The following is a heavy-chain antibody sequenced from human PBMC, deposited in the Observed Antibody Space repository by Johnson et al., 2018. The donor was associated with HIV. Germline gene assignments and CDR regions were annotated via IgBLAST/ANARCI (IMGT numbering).Heavy chain of an antibody. D-gene: IGHD2-15*01. V-gene: IGHV3-9*01. J-gene: IGHJ3*02. Sequence: EVQLVESGGGLVQPGRSLRVSCAASGFTFDDYAMHWVRQAPGKGLEWVSGINWNGGSTGYADSVKGRFTISRDNAKNSLYLQMNSLRAEDTALYYCAGGRIGAFDIWGQGTMVTVSS. CDR1: GFTFDDYA. CDR2: INWNGGST. CDR3: AGGRIGAFDI.